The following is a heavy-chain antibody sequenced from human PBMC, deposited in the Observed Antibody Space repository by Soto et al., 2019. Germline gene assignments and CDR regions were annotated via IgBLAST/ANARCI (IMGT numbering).Heavy chain of an antibody. CDR1: GGSISSGGYS. CDR2: IYHSGST. Sequence: QLQLQESGSGLVKPSQTLSITCAVSGGSISSGGYSWSWIRQPPGKGLEWIGYIYHSGSTYYNPSLKSRVTISVDRSKNQFSLKLSSVTAADTAVYYCARGSDPFDPWGQGTLVTVSS. CDR3: ARGSDPFDP. J-gene: IGHJ5*02. V-gene: IGHV4-30-2*01.